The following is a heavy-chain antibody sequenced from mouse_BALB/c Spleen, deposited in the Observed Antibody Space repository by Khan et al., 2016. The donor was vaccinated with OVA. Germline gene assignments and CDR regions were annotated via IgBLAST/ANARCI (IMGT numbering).Heavy chain of an antibody. Sequence: QIQLVQSGPELKKPGETVKISCKASGYTFTNYGLNWVKQAPGKGLQWMGWINTNTGEPTYAVDFKGRFAFSLETSASTAHLQINNLKNEDTATYFCARPPYFSYVMVHWGQGTSVTGSA. CDR3: ARPPYFSYVMVH. CDR2: INTNTGEP. J-gene: IGHJ4*01. D-gene: IGHD2-10*01. V-gene: IGHV9-3-1*01. CDR1: GYTFTNYG.